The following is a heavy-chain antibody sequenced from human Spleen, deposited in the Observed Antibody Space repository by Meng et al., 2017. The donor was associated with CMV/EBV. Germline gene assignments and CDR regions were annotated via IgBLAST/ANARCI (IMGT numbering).Heavy chain of an antibody. D-gene: IGHD3-22*01. Sequence: GESLKISCAASGFTFSSYAMSWVRQAPGKGLEWVSTISGSVGSTYHADSVKGRFTISRDNSKNKLYLRMNSLRAEDTAIYYCTRARYYYDTNAYYSGFWGQGTLVTVSS. J-gene: IGHJ4*02. CDR3: TRARYYYDTNAYYSGF. CDR1: GFTFSSYA. CDR2: ISGSVGST. V-gene: IGHV3-23*01.